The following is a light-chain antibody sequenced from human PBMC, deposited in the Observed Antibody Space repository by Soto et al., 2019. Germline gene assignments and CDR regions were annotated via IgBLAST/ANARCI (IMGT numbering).Light chain of an antibody. V-gene: IGLV7-43*01. CDR3: VLLYGGAWV. Sequence: QAVVTQEPSLTVSPGGTVTLTCALTTGAVTSDYYPNWFQRKPGQALRTLIYRTSNKHSWTPARLSGSLLGGKAALTLSGMHPEDEADYYCVLLYGGAWVFGGGTQLTVL. CDR1: TGAVTSDYY. J-gene: IGLJ3*02. CDR2: RTS.